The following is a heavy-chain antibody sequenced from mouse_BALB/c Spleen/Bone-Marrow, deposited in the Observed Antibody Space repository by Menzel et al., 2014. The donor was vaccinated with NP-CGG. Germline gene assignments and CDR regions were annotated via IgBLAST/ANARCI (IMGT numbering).Heavy chain of an antibody. Sequence: VQLQQSGAELVRPGPSVKISCKASGYAFSSFWMNWIKQRPGQGPEWIGQIYPGDGDTTYNGKFKGKATLTADMSSSTAYIQLSSLTSEDSAVYFCARDDFGHDYWGQGTTLTVSS. CDR3: ARDDFGHDY. CDR2: IYPGDGDT. V-gene: IGHV1-80*01. J-gene: IGHJ2*01. D-gene: IGHD2-4*01. CDR1: GYAFSSFW.